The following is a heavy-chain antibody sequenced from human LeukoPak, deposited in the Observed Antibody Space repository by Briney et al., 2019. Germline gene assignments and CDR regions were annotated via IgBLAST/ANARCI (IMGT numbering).Heavy chain of an antibody. CDR3: ARDAVLSSTNYYYMDV. D-gene: IGHD2-2*01. CDR1: GFTFISYG. CDR2: IKQDGSEK. V-gene: IGHV3-7*01. Sequence: GGSLRLSCAASGFTFISYGRSWVRQPPGKGLDGVANIKQDGSEKYYVDSVKGRFTISRDNAKNSPYLQMNSLRAEDTAVYYCARDAVLSSTNYYYMDVWGKGTTVTVSS. J-gene: IGHJ6*03.